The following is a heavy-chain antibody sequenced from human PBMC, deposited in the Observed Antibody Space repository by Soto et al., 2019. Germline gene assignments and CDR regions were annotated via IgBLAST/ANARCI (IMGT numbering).Heavy chain of an antibody. CDR2: INPNSGGT. CDR1: GYTFTGYY. Sequence: ASVKVSCKASGYTFTGYYMHWVRQAPGQGLEWMGWINPNSGGTNYAQKFQGWVTMTRDTSISTAYMELSRLRSDDTAVYYCARGGGIVVVPAAMRSGMDVWGQGTTVTVSS. V-gene: IGHV1-2*04. D-gene: IGHD2-2*01. CDR3: ARGGGIVVVPAAMRSGMDV. J-gene: IGHJ6*02.